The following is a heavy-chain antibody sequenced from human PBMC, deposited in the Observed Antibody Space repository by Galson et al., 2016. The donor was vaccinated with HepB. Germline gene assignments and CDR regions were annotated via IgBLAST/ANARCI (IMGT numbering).Heavy chain of an antibody. D-gene: IGHD3-9*01. Sequence: SLRLSCAASGFTFSSYGIHWVRQAPGKGLEWVAVISYDGTNKYYADSVKGRFTILRDNSKNTLYLQMSSLRAEDTAGYYCAKKAHILTGPDAFDIWGQGTMVTVSS. J-gene: IGHJ3*02. V-gene: IGHV3-30*18. CDR2: ISYDGTNK. CDR1: GFTFSSYG. CDR3: AKKAHILTGPDAFDI.